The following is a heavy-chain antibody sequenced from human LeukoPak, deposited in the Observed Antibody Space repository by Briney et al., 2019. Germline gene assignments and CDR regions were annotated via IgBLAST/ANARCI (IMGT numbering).Heavy chain of an antibody. CDR2: IYHRGST. D-gene: IGHD3-3*01. Sequence: KPSETLSLTCTVSGYFISSGYYWGWLRQPPGKRLEWIGSIYHRGSTYYNPSLRSRVTISVDTSKNQFSLKLRSVTAADTAFYYCARDSQDDYDFWSGYDYWGQGTLVTVSS. CDR1: GYFISSGYY. V-gene: IGHV4-38-2*02. CDR3: ARDSQDDYDFWSGYDY. J-gene: IGHJ4*02.